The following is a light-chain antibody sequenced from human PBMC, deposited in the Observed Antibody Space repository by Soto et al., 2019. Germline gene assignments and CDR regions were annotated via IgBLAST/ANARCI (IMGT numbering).Light chain of an antibody. CDR3: MKGTHRPMT. CDR2: KVC. V-gene: IGKV2-30*02. Sequence: DVRSEAQVSRPLTPRHPDCISFRSNQTLVHSDGIAYFSCFQQRRGRSPRRLIYKVCNRDSGVPGRFSGSGSGTDFAMKISRVEAEDVGVYCCMKGTHRPMTFGQGTRLEIK. CDR1: QTLVHSDGIAY. J-gene: IGKJ5*01.